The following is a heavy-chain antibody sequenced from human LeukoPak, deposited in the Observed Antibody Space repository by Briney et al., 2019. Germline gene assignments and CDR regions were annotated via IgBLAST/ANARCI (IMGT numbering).Heavy chain of an antibody. CDR2: ISWSGDRM. J-gene: IGHJ4*02. V-gene: IGHV3-9*01. CDR1: GFAFEDHV. Sequence: GRSLRLSCAASGFAFEDHVMHWVRQAPGKGLEWVSSISWSGDRMGYADAVKGRFTISRDNAKNSLFLQMNSLRVEDTALYYCAKDLGGSATTVWGQGTLVTVSS. CDR3: AKDLGGSATTV. D-gene: IGHD2-2*01.